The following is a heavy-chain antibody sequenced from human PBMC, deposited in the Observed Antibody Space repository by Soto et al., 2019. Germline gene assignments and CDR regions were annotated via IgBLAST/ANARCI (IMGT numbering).Heavy chain of an antibody. CDR1: GYIFTNYY. Sequence: QVQLVQSGAEVKKPGASVKVACKASGYIFTNYYIHWVRQAPGQGLEWMGIINLSADRTSYAQKLQGRFTVTMDTSTSTVYMELGSLRSEDTAVYYCVRDPSSGYRSFDYWGQGTLVTVSS. D-gene: IGHD3-22*01. V-gene: IGHV1-46*03. CDR2: INLSADRT. J-gene: IGHJ4*02. CDR3: VRDPSSGYRSFDY.